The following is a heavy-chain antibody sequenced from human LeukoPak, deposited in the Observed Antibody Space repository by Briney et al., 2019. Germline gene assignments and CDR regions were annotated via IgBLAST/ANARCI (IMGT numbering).Heavy chain of an antibody. CDR3: ARGGPRYCSGGSCDSSFDY. D-gene: IGHD2-15*01. CDR1: GFTFSSYS. CDR2: ISSSSSYI. V-gene: IGHV3-21*01. Sequence: PGGSLRLSCAASGFTFSSYSMNWVRQAPGKGLEWVSSISSSSSYISYADSVKGRFTISRDNAKNSLYLQMNSLRAEDTAVYYCARGGPRYCSGGSCDSSFDYWGQGTLVTVSS. J-gene: IGHJ4*02.